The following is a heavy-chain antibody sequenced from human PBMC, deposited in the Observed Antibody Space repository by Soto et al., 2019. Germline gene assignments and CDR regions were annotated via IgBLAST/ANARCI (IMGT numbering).Heavy chain of an antibody. Sequence: QVQLVQSGAEVKKPGASVKVFCKASGYPFTDYAIHWVRQAPGQRLELMGWIAPGNGNTKYSQNFQGRVTITRDTSATTAYMELSSLRSEDTAVYYCAKGSRMWTPDYWGKGTLVTVSS. CDR3: AKGSRMWTPDY. J-gene: IGHJ4*02. CDR1: GYPFTDYA. D-gene: IGHD2-21*01. V-gene: IGHV1-3*01. CDR2: IAPGNGNT.